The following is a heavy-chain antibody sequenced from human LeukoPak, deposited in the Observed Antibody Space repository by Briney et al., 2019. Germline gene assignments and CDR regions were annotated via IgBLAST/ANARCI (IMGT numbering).Heavy chain of an antibody. D-gene: IGHD1-26*01. CDR2: FDPEDGET. CDR1: GYTLTELS. J-gene: IGHJ2*01. Sequence: ASVKVSCKVSGYTLTELSMHWVRQAPGKGLEWMGGFDPEDGETIYAQKFQGRVTMTEDTSTDTAHMELSSLRSEDTAVYYCATDLSGSYPHWYFDLWGRGTLVTVSS. V-gene: IGHV1-24*01. CDR3: ATDLSGSYPHWYFDL.